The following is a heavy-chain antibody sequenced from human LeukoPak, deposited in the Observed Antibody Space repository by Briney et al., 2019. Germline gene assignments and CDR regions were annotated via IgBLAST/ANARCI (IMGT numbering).Heavy chain of an antibody. D-gene: IGHD1-26*01. CDR2: IYYSGST. J-gene: IGHJ4*02. CDR3: ARFNSGSYQHYFDY. CDR1: GGSISSSSYY. Sequence: SETLSLTCTVSGGSISSSSYYWGWIRQPPGKGLEWIGSIYYSGSTYYNPSLKSRVTISVDTSKNQFSLKLSSVTAADTAVYYCARFNSGSYQHYFDYWGQRTLVTVSS. V-gene: IGHV4-39*07.